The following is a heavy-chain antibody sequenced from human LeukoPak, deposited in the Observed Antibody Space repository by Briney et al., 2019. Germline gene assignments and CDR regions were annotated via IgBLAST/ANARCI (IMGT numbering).Heavy chain of an antibody. V-gene: IGHV3-21*01. J-gene: IGHJ4*02. CDR2: ISSSSSYK. CDR1: GVTFSHAW. Sequence: GGSLRLSCVVSGVTFSHAWMTWVRQAPGKGLEWVSSISSSSSYKYYADSVKGRFTVSRDNAKNSLYLQMSSLRDEDMAVYYCARDGRGAVAGFDYWGQGTLDTVSS. CDR3: ARDGRGAVAGFDY. D-gene: IGHD6-19*01.